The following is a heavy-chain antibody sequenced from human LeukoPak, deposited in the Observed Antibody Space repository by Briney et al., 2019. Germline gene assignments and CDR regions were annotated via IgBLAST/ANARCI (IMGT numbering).Heavy chain of an antibody. CDR3: AREASSGWVDY. CDR1: GFTVSSTY. J-gene: IGHJ4*02. V-gene: IGHV3-21*01. CDR2: ISSSSSYI. D-gene: IGHD6-19*01. Sequence: GGSLRLSCAASGFTVSSTYMSWVRQAPGKGLEWVSSISSSSSYIYYADSVKGRFTISRDNAKNSLYLQMNSLRAEDTAVYYCAREASSGWVDYWGQGTLVTVSS.